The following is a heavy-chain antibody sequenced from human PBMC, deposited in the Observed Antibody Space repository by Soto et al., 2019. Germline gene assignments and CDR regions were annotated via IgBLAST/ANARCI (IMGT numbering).Heavy chain of an antibody. V-gene: IGHV1-3*01. Sequence: QVQLVQSGAEVKKPGASVKVSCKASGYTFTSYAMHWVRQAPGQRLEWMGWINAGNGNTKYSQKFQGRVTITRDTSASTAYMELSSLRSEDTAVYYCARSDGNQLLPFGVWHWFDPWGQGTLVTGSS. CDR3: ARSDGNQLLPFGVWHWFDP. CDR1: GYTFTSYA. D-gene: IGHD2-2*01. J-gene: IGHJ5*02. CDR2: INAGNGNT.